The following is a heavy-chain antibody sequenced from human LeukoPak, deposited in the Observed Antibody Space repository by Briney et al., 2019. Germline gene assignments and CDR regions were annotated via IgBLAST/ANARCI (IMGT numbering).Heavy chain of an antibody. CDR3: ARIGASHYYFDY. V-gene: IGHV3-7*01. CDR1: GFTFSSYW. J-gene: IGHJ4*02. Sequence: GGSLRLSCAASGFTFSSYWMSWVRQAPGKGLEWVANIKQDGSEKYYVDSVKGRFTISRHNSKNSLYLQMNSLRAEDTAVYYCARIGASHYYFDYWGQGTLVTVSS. CDR2: IKQDGSEK.